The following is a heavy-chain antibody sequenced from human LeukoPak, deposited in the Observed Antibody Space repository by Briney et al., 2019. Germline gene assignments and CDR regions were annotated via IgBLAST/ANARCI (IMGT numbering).Heavy chain of an antibody. CDR1: GGSFSGYY. J-gene: IGHJ4*02. CDR3: ARVRFIVGATHSFDY. D-gene: IGHD1-26*01. Sequence: KPSETLSLTCAVYGGSFSGYYRSWIRQPPGKGLEWIGEINHSGSTNYDPSLKSRVTISVDTSKNQFSLKLSSVTAADTAVYYCARVRFIVGATHSFDYWGQGTLVTVSS. CDR2: INHSGST. V-gene: IGHV4-34*01.